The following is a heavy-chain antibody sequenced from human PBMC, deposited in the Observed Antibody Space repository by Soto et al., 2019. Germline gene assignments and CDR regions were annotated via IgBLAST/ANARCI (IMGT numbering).Heavy chain of an antibody. Sequence: QVQLVESGGGVVQPGRSLRLSCAASGFTFSSYGMHWVRQAPDKGLEWVAVISYDGSNKYYADSVKGRFTISRDNSKNTLYLQMQSLRAEDTALYYCAKDPGSCSGGSCYFHPNDDYGMDVWGKGTTVTVAS. V-gene: IGHV3-30*18. D-gene: IGHD2-15*01. J-gene: IGHJ6*04. CDR3: AKDPGSCSGGSCYFHPNDDYGMDV. CDR1: GFTFSSYG. CDR2: ISYDGSNK.